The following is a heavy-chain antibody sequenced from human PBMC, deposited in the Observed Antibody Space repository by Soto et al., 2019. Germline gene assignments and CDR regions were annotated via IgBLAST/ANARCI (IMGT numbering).Heavy chain of an antibody. Sequence: QVTLKESGPVLVKPTETLTLTCSVSGFSLSDAKVGVSWIRQPPGKALEWLAHVFPSDEKSYSTSLRSRLTNSKDTSTSQVVLTMTNMDPVDTATYYCARIGGYCGSDCFPDAFDVWGQGTMVTVSS. D-gene: IGHD2-21*02. CDR1: GFSLSDAKVG. CDR2: VFPSDEK. CDR3: ARIGGYCGSDCFPDAFDV. J-gene: IGHJ3*01. V-gene: IGHV2-26*01.